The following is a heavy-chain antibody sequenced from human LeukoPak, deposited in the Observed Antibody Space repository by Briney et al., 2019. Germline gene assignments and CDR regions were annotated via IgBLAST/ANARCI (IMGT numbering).Heavy chain of an antibody. CDR3: AKERPSSGYFDYFDY. V-gene: IGHV3-30*18. J-gene: IGHJ4*02. CDR2: ISYDGSNK. D-gene: IGHD3-22*01. CDR1: RFTFSSYA. Sequence: PGGSLRLSCAASRFTFSSYAMSWVRQAPGKGLEWVAVISYDGSNKYYADSVKGRFTISRDNSKNTLYLQMNSLRAEDTAVYYCAKERPSSGYFDYFDYWGQGTLVTVSS.